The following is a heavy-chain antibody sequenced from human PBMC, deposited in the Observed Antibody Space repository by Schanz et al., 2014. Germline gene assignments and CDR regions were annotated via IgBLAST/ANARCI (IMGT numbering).Heavy chain of an antibody. J-gene: IGHJ2*01. D-gene: IGHD1-1*01. CDR2: INPNSGGT. CDR1: GYNFNRHD. Sequence: QVQLVQSGPEVKKPGASVRLSCKASGYNFNRHDISWVRQAPGQGLEWMGWINPNSGGTNYAQKFQGRVTMTRDTSISTAYMELSSLTSDDTAVYFCARDVGRPGHFWYFDLWGRGTLVTVSS. V-gene: IGHV1-2*02. CDR3: ARDVGRPGHFWYFDL.